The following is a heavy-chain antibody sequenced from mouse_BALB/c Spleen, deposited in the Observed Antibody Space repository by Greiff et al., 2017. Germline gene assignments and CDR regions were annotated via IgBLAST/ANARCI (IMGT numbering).Heavy chain of an antibody. Sequence: VQLQQSGAELVRPGASVKLSCTAFGYTFTDYEMHWVKQTPVHGLEWVGAIHPGSGGTAYNRKFKGKATLTADKSSSTAYMELRSLTSEDSAVYSCKRSGSCAGFAYWGQGTLVTVSA. CDR2: IHPGSGGT. CDR1: GYTFTDYE. D-gene: IGHD1-1*02. V-gene: IGHV1-15*01. CDR3: KRSGSCAGFAY. J-gene: IGHJ3*01.